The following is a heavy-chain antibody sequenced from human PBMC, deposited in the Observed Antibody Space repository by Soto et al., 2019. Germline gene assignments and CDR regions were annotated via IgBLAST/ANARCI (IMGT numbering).Heavy chain of an antibody. CDR3: ARDYWGQGAFDI. CDR2: ISSSSSYI. D-gene: IGHD3-16*01. Sequence: EVQLVESGGGLVKPGGSLRLSCAASGFTFSSYSMNWVRQAPGKGLEWVSSISSSSSYIYYADSVKGRFTISRDNAKNSLYLQMNSLRAEDTAVYYCARDYWGQGAFDIWGHGTMVTVSS. J-gene: IGHJ3*02. V-gene: IGHV3-21*01. CDR1: GFTFSSYS.